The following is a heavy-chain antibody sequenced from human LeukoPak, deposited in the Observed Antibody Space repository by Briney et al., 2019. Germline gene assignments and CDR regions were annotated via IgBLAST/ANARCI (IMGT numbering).Heavy chain of an antibody. CDR2: INPNSGGT. CDR3: ARGRAMVTTVFGWFDP. CDR1: GYTFTGYY. V-gene: IGHV1-2*02. Sequence: ASVKVSCQASGYTFTGYYMHWVRPAPGQGLEWMGWINPNSGGTNYAQKFQGRVTMTRDTSISTAYLELTGLKSDDTAVYYCARGRAMVTTVFGWFDPWGQGTLVTVSS. J-gene: IGHJ5*02. D-gene: IGHD4-17*01.